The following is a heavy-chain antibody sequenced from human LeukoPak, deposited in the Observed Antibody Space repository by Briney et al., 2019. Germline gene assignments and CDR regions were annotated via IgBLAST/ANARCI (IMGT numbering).Heavy chain of an antibody. V-gene: IGHV3-30*02. CDR2: IHFDGYSK. CDR3: AKDRRGDSGWPFDY. D-gene: IGHD6-19*01. J-gene: IGHJ4*02. Sequence: GGSLRLSCAASGFTFSYYGMHWVRQAPGQGLEWVAYIHFDGYSKYYTDSVKGRFTIPRDNSKNTLYLQMNSLRAEDTAVFYCAKDRRGDSGWPFDYWGQGTLVAVSS. CDR1: GFTFSYYG.